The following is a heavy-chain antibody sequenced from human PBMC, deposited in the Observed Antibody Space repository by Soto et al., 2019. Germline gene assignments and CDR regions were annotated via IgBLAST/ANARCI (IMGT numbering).Heavy chain of an antibody. V-gene: IGHV5-51*01. CDR1: GYSFTSYW. J-gene: IGHJ6*02. CDR2: IYPGDSDT. D-gene: IGHD1-26*01. Sequence: PGESLKISCKGSGYSFTSYWIGWVRQMPGKGLEWMGIIYPGDSDTRYSPSFQGQVTISADKSISTAYLQWSSLKASDTAVYYCHARGPLPTAGNGEYYYYGMDVWGQGTTVTVSS. CDR3: HARGPLPTAGNGEYYYYGMDV.